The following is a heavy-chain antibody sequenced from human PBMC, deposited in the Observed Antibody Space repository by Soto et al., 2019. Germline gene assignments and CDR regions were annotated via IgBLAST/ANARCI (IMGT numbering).Heavy chain of an antibody. J-gene: IGHJ4*02. CDR3: ARPIAAAGTGIYYFDY. Sequence: SVKVSCKASGGTFSSYAISWVRQAPGQGLEWMGGIIPIFGTANYAQKFQGRVTITADESTSTAYMELSSLRSEDTAVYYCARPIAAAGTGIYYFDYWGQGTLVTVSS. CDR2: IIPIFGTA. V-gene: IGHV1-69*13. D-gene: IGHD6-13*01. CDR1: GGTFSSYA.